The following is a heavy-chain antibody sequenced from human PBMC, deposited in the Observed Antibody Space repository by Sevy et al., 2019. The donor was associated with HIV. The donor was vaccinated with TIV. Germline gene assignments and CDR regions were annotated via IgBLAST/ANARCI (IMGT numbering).Heavy chain of an antibody. V-gene: IGHV4-30-4*01. CDR2: IYYSGST. D-gene: IGHD3-10*01. Sequence: SESLSLTCTVSGGSISSVNYYWSWIRQPPGKGLECIGYIYYSGSTDYNPSLKSPVTISVDTSKNQFSPKLSSVTAAYPAVYYCGRSHTHMVRGRAFDIWGQGTVVTVSS. CDR3: GRSHTHMVRGRAFDI. CDR1: GGSISSVNYY. J-gene: IGHJ3*02.